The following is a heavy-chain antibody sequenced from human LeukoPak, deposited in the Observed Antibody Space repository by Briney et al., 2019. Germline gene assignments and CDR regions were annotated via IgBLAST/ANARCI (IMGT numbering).Heavy chain of an antibody. CDR2: ISWDSDKI. D-gene: IGHD3-9*01. V-gene: IGHV3-9*01. J-gene: IGHJ5*01. CDR1: GFTFDDYA. CDR3: TKDSSHSTPGYNNWFDS. Sequence: GGSLRLSCAASGFTFDDYAMHWVRHTLGKGLQWVSGISWDSDKIVYADSVKGRFTISRDKAKNTLYLHMNSLRAEDTALSFCTKDSSHSTPGYNNWFDSWGQGTLVTVSS.